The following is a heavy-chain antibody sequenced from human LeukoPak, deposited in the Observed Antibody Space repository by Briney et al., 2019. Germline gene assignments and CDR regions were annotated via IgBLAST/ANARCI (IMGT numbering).Heavy chain of an antibody. V-gene: IGHV3-30*18. CDR3: AKVDPIYGDYVGAFDY. D-gene: IGHD4-17*01. CDR1: GFTFNNYG. Sequence: QPGGSLRLSCAASGFTFNNYGMHWARQAPGKGLEWVALISYDGRNKNYADSVKGRFNISRHNAKNTLYLQMNSLRAEDTAVYYCAKVDPIYGDYVGAFDYWGQGTLVTVSS. CDR2: ISYDGRNK. J-gene: IGHJ4*02.